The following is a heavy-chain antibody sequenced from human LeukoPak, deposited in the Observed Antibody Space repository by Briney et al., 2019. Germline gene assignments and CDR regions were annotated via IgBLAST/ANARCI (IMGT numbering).Heavy chain of an antibody. Sequence: GGSLRLSCAASGFTFSSYAMHWVRQAPGKGLEWVAVISYDGSNKYYADSVKGRFTISRDNSKNTLYLQMNSLRAEDTAVYYCAKGSSSWSLGPWGQGTLVTVSS. D-gene: IGHD6-13*01. CDR3: AKGSSSWSLGP. J-gene: IGHJ5*02. CDR2: ISYDGSNK. V-gene: IGHV3-30-3*01. CDR1: GFTFSSYA.